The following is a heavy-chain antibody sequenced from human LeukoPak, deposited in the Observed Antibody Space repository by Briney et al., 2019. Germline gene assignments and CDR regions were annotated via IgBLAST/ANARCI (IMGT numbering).Heavy chain of an antibody. J-gene: IGHJ4*02. V-gene: IGHV4-34*01. CDR1: GGSFSGYY. D-gene: IGHD2-15*01. CDR2: INHSGST. Sequence: SETLSLTCAVYGGSFSGYYWSWIRQPPGKGLEWIGEINHSGSTNYNPSLKSRVTISVDTSKNQFSLKLSSVTAADTAVYCCARVGVGRMRSKIDYWGQGTLVTVSS. CDR3: ARVGVGRMRSKIDY.